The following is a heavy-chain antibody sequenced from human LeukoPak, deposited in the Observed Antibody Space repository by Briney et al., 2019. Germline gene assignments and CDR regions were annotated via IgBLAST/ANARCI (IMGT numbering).Heavy chain of an antibody. CDR1: GYTFTTHW. CDR3: ARXXRYSDSSGYYYGSYYFDY. V-gene: IGHV5-51*01. D-gene: IGHD3-22*01. CDR2: IYPGDSDT. J-gene: IGHJ4*02. Sequence: GESLKISCKGSGYTFTTHWIGWVRQMPGKGLEWMGIIYPGDSDTRYSPSFEGQVTISADKSISTAYLQWSSLKESDTAMYYCARXXRYSDSSGYYYGSYYFDYWGQGTLLTVSS.